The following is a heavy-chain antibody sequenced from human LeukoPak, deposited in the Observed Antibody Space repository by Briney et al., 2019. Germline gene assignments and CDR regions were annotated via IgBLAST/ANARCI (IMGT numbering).Heavy chain of an antibody. CDR1: GGSFSGDY. V-gene: IGHV4-34*01. D-gene: IGHD3-3*01. Sequence: SETLSLTCAVYGGSFSGDYWSWIRQPPGKGLEWLGEINHSGSTNYNPSLKSRVTISVDTSKNQVSLKLSSVTAADTAVYYCARVSYDFWSGPFDPWGQGTLVTVSS. J-gene: IGHJ5*02. CDR3: ARVSYDFWSGPFDP. CDR2: INHSGST.